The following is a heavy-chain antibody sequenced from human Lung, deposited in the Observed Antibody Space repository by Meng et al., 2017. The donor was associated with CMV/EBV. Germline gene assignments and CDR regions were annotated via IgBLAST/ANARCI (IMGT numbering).Heavy chain of an antibody. CDR3: ARDSISWYFDY. J-gene: IGHJ4*01. CDR2: IWSKGGTK. Sequence: GGSLRLSCTASGFTFRNYGVHWVRQAPGKGLEWVAFIWSKGGTKFYADSVDGRFTISRDNSRNVVYLQMDSLRPGDTAIYYCARDSISWYFDYWGPGALVTVSS. V-gene: IGHV3-30*02. D-gene: IGHD6-13*01. CDR1: GFTFRNYG.